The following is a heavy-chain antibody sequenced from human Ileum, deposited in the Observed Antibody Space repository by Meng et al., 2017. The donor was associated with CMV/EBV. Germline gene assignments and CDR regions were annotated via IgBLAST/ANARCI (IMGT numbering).Heavy chain of an antibody. CDR3: AKDGRIRRQLVHWFDP. CDR1: GFTFSSYG. Sequence: SGFTFSSYGMNWVRQAPGKGLEWVAFIRYDGSNKYYADYVKGRFTISRDNSKNTLYLQMNSLRAEDTAVYYCAKDGRIRRQLVHWFDPWGQGTLVTVSS. V-gene: IGHV3-30*02. J-gene: IGHJ5*02. D-gene: IGHD6-6*01. CDR2: IRYDGSNK.